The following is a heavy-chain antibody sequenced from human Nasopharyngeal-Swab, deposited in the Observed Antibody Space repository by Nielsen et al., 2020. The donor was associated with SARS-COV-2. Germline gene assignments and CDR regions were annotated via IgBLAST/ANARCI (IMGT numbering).Heavy chain of an antibody. V-gene: IGHV4-59*01. CDR2: IYYSGST. CDR3: ARAHIVVVPAHNWFDP. Sequence: RQAPGKGLEWIGYIYYSGSTNYNPSLMSRVTISVDTSKNQFSLKLSSVTAADTAVYYCARAHIVVVPAHNWFDPWGQGTLVTVSS. J-gene: IGHJ5*02. D-gene: IGHD2-2*01.